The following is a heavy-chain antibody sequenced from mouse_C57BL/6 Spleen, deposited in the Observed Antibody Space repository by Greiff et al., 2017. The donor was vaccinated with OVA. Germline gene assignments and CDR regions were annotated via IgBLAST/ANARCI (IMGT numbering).Heavy chain of an antibody. D-gene: IGHD2-4*01. CDR1: GYTFTSYW. CDR3: AREEDYDGGFAY. J-gene: IGHJ3*01. V-gene: IGHV1-53*01. Sequence: QVQLQQPGTELVKPGASVKLSCKASGYTFTSYWMHWVKQRPGQGLEWIGNINPSNGGSNYNAKFKSKATLSVDKSSSAAYVQLSSLTSEDSAVYYCAREEDYDGGFAYWGQGTLITVSA. CDR2: INPSNGGS.